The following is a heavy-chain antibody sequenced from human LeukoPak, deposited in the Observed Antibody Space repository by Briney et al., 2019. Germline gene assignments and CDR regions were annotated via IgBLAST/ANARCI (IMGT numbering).Heavy chain of an antibody. CDR1: GFTFSSYA. J-gene: IGHJ4*02. D-gene: IGHD3-10*01. CDR2: MSGSGGST. CDR3: AKVGQEYYFDY. V-gene: IGHV3-23*01. Sequence: GGSLRLTCAASGFTFSSYAMSWVRQAPGKGLKWVSAMSGSGGSTYYADSVKGRFTISRDNSENTLYLQMNSLRTEDTAVYYCAKVGQEYYFDYWGQGTLVTVLS.